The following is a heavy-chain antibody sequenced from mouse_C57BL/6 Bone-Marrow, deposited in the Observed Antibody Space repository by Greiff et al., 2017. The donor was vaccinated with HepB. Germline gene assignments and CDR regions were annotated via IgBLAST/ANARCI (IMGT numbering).Heavy chain of an antibody. Sequence: EVKLMESVGGLVKPGGSLKLSCAASGFTFSDYGMHWVRQAPEKGLEWVAYISSGSSTIYYADTVKGRFTISRDNAKNTLFLQMTSLRSEDTAMYYCARGDYYGSSYGYWGQGTTLTVSS. CDR3: ARGDYYGSSYGY. V-gene: IGHV5-17*01. D-gene: IGHD1-1*01. CDR1: GFTFSDYG. J-gene: IGHJ2*01. CDR2: ISSGSSTI.